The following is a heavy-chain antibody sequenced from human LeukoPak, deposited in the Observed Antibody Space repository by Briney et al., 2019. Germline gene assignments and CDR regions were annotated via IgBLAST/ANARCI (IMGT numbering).Heavy chain of an antibody. CDR1: GGSVSSSVFY. D-gene: IGHD2-21*01. CDR2: GDYSGTT. CDR3: ARHLNSLGAFHI. Sequence: SETLSLTCTVSGGSVSSSVFYWAWIRQPPGKGLEWIGSGDYSGTTYSNPSLKSRVTISVDTSKNQFSLKLNSVTAADTAVYYCARHLNSLGAFHIWGQGTMVTVSS. V-gene: IGHV4-39*01. J-gene: IGHJ3*02.